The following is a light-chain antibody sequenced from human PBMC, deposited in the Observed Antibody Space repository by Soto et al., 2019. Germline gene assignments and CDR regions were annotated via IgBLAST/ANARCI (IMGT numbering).Light chain of an antibody. J-gene: IGLJ1*01. CDR3: SPYTSIPPRV. V-gene: IGLV2-14*01. CDR1: SSDVGGYNY. CDR2: DVS. Sequence: QSALTQPASVSGSPGQSITISCTGTSSDVGGYNYDSWYQQHPGKAPKLMIYDVSNRPSGVSNRFSGSKSGNTPSLTISGLQAEDEADFYCSPYTSIPPRVFGTGTNVTVL.